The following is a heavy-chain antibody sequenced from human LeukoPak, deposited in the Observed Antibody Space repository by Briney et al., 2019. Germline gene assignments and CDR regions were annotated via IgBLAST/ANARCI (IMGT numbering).Heavy chain of an antibody. J-gene: IGHJ4*02. CDR2: IWYDGSNK. CDR1: GFTFSSYG. V-gene: IGHV3-33*01. CDR3: ARALYSDYNRMPFHS. D-gene: IGHD4-11*01. Sequence: PGRSLRLSCAASGFTFSSYGMHWVRQAPGKELEWVAVIWYDGSNKYYADSVKGRFTISRDNSKNTLYLQMNSLRAEDTAVYSCARALYSDYNRMPFHSWGQGTLVTVSS.